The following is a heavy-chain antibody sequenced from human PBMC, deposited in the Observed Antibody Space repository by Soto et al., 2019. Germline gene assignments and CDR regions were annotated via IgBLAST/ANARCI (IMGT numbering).Heavy chain of an antibody. J-gene: IGHJ6*02. V-gene: IGHV3-23*01. Sequence: GGSLRLSCAASGFTFSSYAMSWVRQAPGKGLEWVSAISGSGGSTYYADSVKGRFTISRDNSKNTLYLQMNSLRAEDTAVYYCAKDQEVQYYYYYCGMDVWGQGTTVTVSS. CDR1: GFTFSSYA. CDR3: AKDQEVQYYYYYCGMDV. CDR2: ISGSGGST.